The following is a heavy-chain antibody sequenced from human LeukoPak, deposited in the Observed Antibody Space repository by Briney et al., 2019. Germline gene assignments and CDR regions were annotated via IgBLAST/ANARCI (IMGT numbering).Heavy chain of an antibody. CDR2: IIPIFGTA. D-gene: IGHD6-25*01. V-gene: IGHV1-69*13. CDR3: ARGHSSGWPFDY. CDR1: GGTFSSYA. Sequence: SVKVSCKASGGTFSSYAISWVRQAPGQGLEWMGGIIPIFGTANYAQKFQGRVTITADESTSTAYMELSSLRSEDTAVYYCARGHSSGWPFDYWGQGTLVTVSS. J-gene: IGHJ4*02.